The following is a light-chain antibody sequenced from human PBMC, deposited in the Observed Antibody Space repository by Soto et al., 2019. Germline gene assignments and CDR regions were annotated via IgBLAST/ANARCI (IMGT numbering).Light chain of an antibody. V-gene: IGKV1-5*01. Sequence: DIPMTQSPSTLSASVGDRVTITCRASQSISSWLAWYQQKPGKAPKLLIFGASNLHIGVPSRFSGSGSGTEFTLTISNLLREDFATYYCQQSYFILGTFGRGTKVEI. CDR3: QQSYFILGT. CDR2: GAS. J-gene: IGKJ1*01. CDR1: QSISSW.